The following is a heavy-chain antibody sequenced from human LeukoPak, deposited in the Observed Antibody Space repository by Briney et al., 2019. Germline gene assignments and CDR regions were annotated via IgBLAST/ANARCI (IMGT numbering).Heavy chain of an antibody. CDR2: ISSSGSYV. D-gene: IGHD6-13*01. CDR1: GFTFSSYS. V-gene: IGHV3-21*01. CDR3: AREVVLGAAAGAFDY. Sequence: PGGSLRLSCAASGFTFSSYSMNWVRQAPGKGLQWVSSISSSGSYVYYADSVKGRFTISRDNAKNSLFLQMNGLRAEDTAVYYCAREVVLGAAAGAFDYWGQGTLVTVSS. J-gene: IGHJ4*02.